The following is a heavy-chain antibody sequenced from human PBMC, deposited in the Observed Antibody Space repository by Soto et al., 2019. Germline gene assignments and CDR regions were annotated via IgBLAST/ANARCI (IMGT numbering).Heavy chain of an antibody. V-gene: IGHV3-7*03. J-gene: IGHJ4*02. CDR3: ARRANYYDSSGYSNYFDY. CDR1: GFTFSSYW. D-gene: IGHD3-22*01. Sequence: EVQLVESGGGLVQPGGSLRLSCAASGFTFSSYWMSWVRQAPGKGLEWVANIKQDGSEKYYVDSVKGRFTISRDNAKNSLYLQMNSLRAEDTAVYYCARRANYYDSSGYSNYFDYWGQGTLVTVSS. CDR2: IKQDGSEK.